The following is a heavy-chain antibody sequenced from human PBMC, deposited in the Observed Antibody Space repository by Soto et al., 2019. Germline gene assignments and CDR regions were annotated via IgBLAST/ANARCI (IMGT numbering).Heavy chain of an antibody. CDR1: GFTFSSYS. D-gene: IGHD6-25*01. Sequence: GGSLRLSCAASGFTFSSYSMNWVRQAPGKGLEWVSSISSSSSYIYYADSVKGRFTISRDNAKNSLYLQMNSLRAEDTAVYYCARDPRGRNLNAFDIWGQGTMVTVSS. J-gene: IGHJ3*02. V-gene: IGHV3-21*01. CDR2: ISSSSSYI. CDR3: ARDPRGRNLNAFDI.